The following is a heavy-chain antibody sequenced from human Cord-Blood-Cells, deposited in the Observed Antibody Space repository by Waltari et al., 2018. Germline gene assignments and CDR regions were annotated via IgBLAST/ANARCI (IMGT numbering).Heavy chain of an antibody. Sequence: QLQLQESGPGLVKPSETLSLTCTVSGGSISSSSYYWGWIRQPPGKGLEWIGSIYYSGSTYHNPSLKSRVPISVDTSKNQFSLRLSSVTAADTAVYYCARQYSSSSRYFDYWGQGTLVTVSS. D-gene: IGHD6-6*01. CDR2: IYYSGST. CDR1: GGSISSSSYY. CDR3: ARQYSSSSRYFDY. V-gene: IGHV4-39*01. J-gene: IGHJ4*02.